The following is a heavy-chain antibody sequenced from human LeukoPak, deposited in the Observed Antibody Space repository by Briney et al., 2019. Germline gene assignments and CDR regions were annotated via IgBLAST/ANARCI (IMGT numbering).Heavy chain of an antibody. CDR2: ISYDGSNK. J-gene: IGHJ6*03. CDR1: GFTFSSYG. Sequence: PGGSLRLSCAASGFTFSSYGMHWVRQAPGKGLEWVAVISYDGSNKYYADSVKGRFTISRDNSKNTLYLQMNSLRAEDTAVYYCARGCSSTSCYYYYMDVWGKGTTVTVSS. V-gene: IGHV3-30*03. D-gene: IGHD2-2*01. CDR3: ARGCSSTSCYYYYMDV.